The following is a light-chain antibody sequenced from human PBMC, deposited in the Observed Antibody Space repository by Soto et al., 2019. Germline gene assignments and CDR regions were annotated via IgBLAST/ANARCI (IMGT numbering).Light chain of an antibody. CDR1: SSDVGGYNF. CDR3: RSYEVSTSYV. J-gene: IGLJ1*01. V-gene: IGLV2-8*01. CDR2: EVS. Sequence: QSALTQPPSASGSPGQSVTISCTGTSSDVGGYNFVSWYQQHPGKAPKLIIYEVSKRPSGVPDRFSGSKSGNTASLTVSGLQPEDEADYYCRSYEVSTSYVFGTGTKLTVL.